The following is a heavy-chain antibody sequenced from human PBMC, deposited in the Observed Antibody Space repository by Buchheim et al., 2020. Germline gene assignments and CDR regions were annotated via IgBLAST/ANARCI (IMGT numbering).Heavy chain of an antibody. CDR3: ARNRGLYQPPYYYGMDV. V-gene: IGHV4-31*03. Sequence: QVQLQESGPGLVKPSQTLSLTCTVSGGSISSGGYYWSWIRQHPGKGLEWIGYIYYSGSTYYNPSLKSRVTISVDTSKNQFSLTVSSVTTAETTVDYWARNRGLYQPPYYYGMDVWGKGTTVTVSS. CDR1: GGSISSGGYY. D-gene: IGHD2-2*01. CDR2: IYYSGST. J-gene: IGHJ6*04.